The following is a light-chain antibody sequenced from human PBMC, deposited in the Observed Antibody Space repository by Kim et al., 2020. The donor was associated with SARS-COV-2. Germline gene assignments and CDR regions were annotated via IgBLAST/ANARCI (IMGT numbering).Light chain of an antibody. CDR1: QSVDSSY. CDR3: QQYGSSPYT. V-gene: IGKV3-20*01. Sequence: LSPGGRATLPCRASQSVDSSYLAWYQQKPGQAPRLLMYGVSSRATGIPDRFSGSGSGTDFILTISRLEPEDLAVYYCQQYGSSPYTFGQGTKLEI. CDR2: GVS. J-gene: IGKJ2*01.